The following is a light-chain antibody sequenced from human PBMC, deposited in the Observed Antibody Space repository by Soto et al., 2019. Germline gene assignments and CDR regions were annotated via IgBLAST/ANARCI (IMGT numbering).Light chain of an antibody. CDR3: GLYTSSDTPYV. V-gene: IGLV2-14*01. Sequence: QSALTQPASVSGSPGQSITISCTGTSSDVGAYDYVSWFQQHPDKAPKLIISVVTNRPSGVSNRFSGSKSGNTASLTISGLQPEDEADYYCGLYTSSDTPYVFGTGTKLT. CDR1: SSDVGAYDY. J-gene: IGLJ1*01. CDR2: VVT.